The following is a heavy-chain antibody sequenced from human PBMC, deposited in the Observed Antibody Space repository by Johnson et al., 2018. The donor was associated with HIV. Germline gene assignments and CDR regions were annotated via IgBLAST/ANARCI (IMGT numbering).Heavy chain of an antibody. Sequence: QVQLVESGGGVVQPGGSLRLSCAASGFSFSSYAMHWVRQAPGKGLEWVAVISYDGSNKYYADSVKGRFTISRDNSKNTLYLQMNSLKTENTAVYYCSTGGPYCGDDCYSRGGSDIWGQGTMVTVSS. CDR2: ISYDGSNK. CDR1: GFSFSSYA. CDR3: STGGPYCGDDCYSRGGSDI. J-gene: IGHJ3*02. D-gene: IGHD2-21*01. V-gene: IGHV3-30-3*01.